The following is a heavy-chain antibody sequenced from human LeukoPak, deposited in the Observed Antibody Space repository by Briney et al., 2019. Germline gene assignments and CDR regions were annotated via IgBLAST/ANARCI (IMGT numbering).Heavy chain of an antibody. J-gene: IGHJ4*02. CDR3: ARAGYHDVLTGYHKCDY. V-gene: IGHV1-18*01. CDR2: ISAYNGNT. D-gene: IGHD3-9*01. Sequence: ASVKVSCKASGYTFPSYGISWVRQAPGQGLEWMGWISAYNGNTNYAQKLQGRVTMTTDTSTSTAYMELRGLRSDDTAVYYCARAGYHDVLTGYHKCDYWGQGTLVTVSS. CDR1: GYTFPSYG.